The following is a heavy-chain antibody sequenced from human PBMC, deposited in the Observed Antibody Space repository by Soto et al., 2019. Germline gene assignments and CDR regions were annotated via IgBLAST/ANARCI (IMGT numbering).Heavy chain of an antibody. D-gene: IGHD5-18*01. CDR1: GFTFSSYS. V-gene: IGHV3-48*02. CDR2: ISVSSSPK. CDR3: ARDSDMVASPVDY. J-gene: IGHJ4*02. Sequence: GGSLRLSCAASGFTFSSYSMNWVRQAPGRGLEWVSYISVSSSPKYYADSVKGRFTISRDNAKNSLYLQMNSLRDEDTAVYYCARDSDMVASPVDYWGQGTLVTVSS.